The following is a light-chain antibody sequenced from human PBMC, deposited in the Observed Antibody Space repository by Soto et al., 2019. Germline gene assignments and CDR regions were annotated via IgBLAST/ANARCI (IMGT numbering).Light chain of an antibody. CDR3: QQYNEWPSIT. CDR2: GAS. Sequence: EMGKTLAPATLSISTGETATLSCRASQSVGSYLAWYQQRPGQAPRLLIYGASTRATGVPASFSGSGSGTEFTLTISNLQSEDFAVYYCQQYNEWPSITFGQGTRLEIK. CDR1: QSVGSY. V-gene: IGKV3-15*01. J-gene: IGKJ5*01.